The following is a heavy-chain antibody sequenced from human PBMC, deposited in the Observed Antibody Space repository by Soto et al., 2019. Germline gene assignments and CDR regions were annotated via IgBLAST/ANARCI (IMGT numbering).Heavy chain of an antibody. CDR3: ARDQYYDSSGSYYFDY. CDR1: GYTFTSYY. J-gene: IGHJ4*02. D-gene: IGHD3-22*01. CDR2: INPSGGST. Sequence: GASVKVSCKASGYTFTSYYMHWVRQAPGQGLEWMGIINPSGGSTSYAQKFQGRVTMTRDTSTSTVYMELSSLRSEDTAVYYCARDQYYDSSGSYYFDYWGQGTLVTVSS. V-gene: IGHV1-46*01.